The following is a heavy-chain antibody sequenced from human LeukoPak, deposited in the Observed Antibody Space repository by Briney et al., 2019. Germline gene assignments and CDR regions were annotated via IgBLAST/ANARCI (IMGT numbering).Heavy chain of an antibody. CDR1: GGTFSSYA. V-gene: IGHV1-46*01. Sequence: AASVKVSCKASGGTFSSYAISWVRQAPGQGLEWMGIINPSGGSTSYAQKFQGRVTMTRDTSTSTVYMELSSLRSEDTAVYYCARDPGDFWSGYYYYFDYWGQGTLVTVSS. D-gene: IGHD3-3*01. CDR3: ARDPGDFWSGYYYYFDY. J-gene: IGHJ4*02. CDR2: INPSGGST.